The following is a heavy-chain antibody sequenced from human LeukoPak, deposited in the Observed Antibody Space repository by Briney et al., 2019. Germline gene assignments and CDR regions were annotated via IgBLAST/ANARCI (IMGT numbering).Heavy chain of an antibody. V-gene: IGHV4-4*02. CDR2: IYHSGST. Sequence: PGGSLRLSCAASGFTFSSYWMSWVRQPPGKGLEWIGEIYHSGSTNYNPSLKRRVTISVDKSKNQFSLKLTSVTAADTAVYYCSTYSGWPRQVDYWGQGTLVTVSS. J-gene: IGHJ4*02. CDR1: GFTFSSYW. D-gene: IGHD6-19*01. CDR3: STYSGWPRQVDY.